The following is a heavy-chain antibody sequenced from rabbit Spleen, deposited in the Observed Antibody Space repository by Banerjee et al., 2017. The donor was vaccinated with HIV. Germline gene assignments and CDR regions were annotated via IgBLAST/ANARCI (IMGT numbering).Heavy chain of an antibody. J-gene: IGHJ6*01. CDR2: IEGGSSSFT. Sequence: QSLEESGGDLVKPGASLTLTCTASGVSFSGSSYMCWVRQAPGKGLEWIACIEGGSSSFTYFASWAKGRFTISKASSTTVTLQMTSLTAADTATYFCARDTSSSFSSYGMDLWGPGTLVTGS. V-gene: IGHV1S40*01. CDR1: GVSFSGSSY. CDR3: ARDTSSSFSSYGMDL. D-gene: IGHD1-1*01.